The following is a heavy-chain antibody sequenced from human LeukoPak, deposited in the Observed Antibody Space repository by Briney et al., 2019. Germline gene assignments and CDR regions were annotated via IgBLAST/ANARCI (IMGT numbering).Heavy chain of an antibody. CDR2: IYSDGST. CDR3: ASLGFIAVAGRT. CDR1: GFTVSSNY. V-gene: IGHV3-53*05. D-gene: IGHD6-19*01. Sequence: GGSLRLSCAASGFTVSSNYMSWVRQAPGKGLEWVSEIYSDGSTYYAASVKGRFSISRDNSKNTLYLQMNSLRAEDTAVYYCASLGFIAVAGRTWGQGTLVTVSS. J-gene: IGHJ5*02.